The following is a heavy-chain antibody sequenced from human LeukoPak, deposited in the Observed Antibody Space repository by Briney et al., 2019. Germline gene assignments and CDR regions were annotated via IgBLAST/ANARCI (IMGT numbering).Heavy chain of an antibody. D-gene: IGHD3-22*01. Sequence: GGSLRLSCVASGFTFSSYAMSWVRQAPGKGLEWVSAISGSGGSTYYADSVKGRFTISRDNSKNTLYLQMNSLRAEDTAVYYCAKVELGVVVVITSYFDYWGQGTLVTVSS. CDR1: GFTFSSYA. J-gene: IGHJ4*02. CDR3: AKVELGVVVVITSYFDY. CDR2: ISGSGGST. V-gene: IGHV3-23*01.